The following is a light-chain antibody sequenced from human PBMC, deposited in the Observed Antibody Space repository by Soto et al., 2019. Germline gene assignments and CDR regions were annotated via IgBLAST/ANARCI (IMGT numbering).Light chain of an antibody. V-gene: IGLV2-8*01. CDR1: SSDVGGYNY. CDR2: EVN. CDR3: SSYAGSNNYV. Sequence: QSALTQPPSASGSPGQSVAISCTGTSSDVGGYNYVSWYQLHPGKAPKLMIYEVNMRPSGDPDRFSGSKSGNTASLTVSGLRAEDEADYYCSSYAGSNNYVFGTGTKVTVL. J-gene: IGLJ1*01.